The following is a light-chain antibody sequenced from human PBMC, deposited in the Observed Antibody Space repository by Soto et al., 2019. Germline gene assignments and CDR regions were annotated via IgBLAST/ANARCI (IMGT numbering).Light chain of an antibody. V-gene: IGKV1D-12*01. Sequence: DIQMTQSPCSVSASVGDRVTITCQASQGISRSLTWYQQKPGKAPKLLLYAASSLQSGVPSRFSGSGFGTDFSLTISSLQPQDFAIYYCQQADTFPITFGQGTRLEIK. CDR2: AAS. J-gene: IGKJ5*01. CDR1: QGISRS. CDR3: QQADTFPIT.